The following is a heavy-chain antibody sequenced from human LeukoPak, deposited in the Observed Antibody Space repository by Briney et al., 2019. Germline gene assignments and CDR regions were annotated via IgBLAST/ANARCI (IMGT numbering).Heavy chain of an antibody. D-gene: IGHD6-6*01. CDR3: ARAYSTSPRNGFDN. Sequence: ASVKVSCKASGYTFTSYYIHWVRQAPGQGLEWRGIINPSGGSTSHAQKFQGRVTMTRDMSTSTVYMELSSLRSEDTAVYYCARAYSTSPRNGFDNWGQGTMVTVTS. J-gene: IGHJ3*02. CDR2: INPSGGST. V-gene: IGHV1-46*01. CDR1: GYTFTSYY.